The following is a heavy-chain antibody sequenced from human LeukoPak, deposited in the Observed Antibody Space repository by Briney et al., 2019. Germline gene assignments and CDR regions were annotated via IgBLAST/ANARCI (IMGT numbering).Heavy chain of an antibody. J-gene: IGHJ5*02. CDR2: IIPIFGTA. CDR1: GYTLTELS. D-gene: IGHD3-22*01. V-gene: IGHV1-69*13. CDR3: ARDLRNYDSSGEFDP. Sequence: SVKVSCKVSGYTLTELSMHWVRQAPGKGLEWMGGIIPIFGTANYAQKFQGRVTITADESTSTAYMELSSLRSGDTAVYYCARDLRNYDSSGEFDPWGQGTLVTISS.